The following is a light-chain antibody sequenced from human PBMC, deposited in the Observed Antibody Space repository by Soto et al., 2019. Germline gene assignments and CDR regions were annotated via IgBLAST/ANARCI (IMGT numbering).Light chain of an antibody. J-gene: IGKJ1*01. V-gene: IGKV3-15*01. CDR1: QSVRNN. CDR2: GAS. Sequence: EIVMTQSPATLSVSPGERLTLSCRASQSVRNNLAWYQQKPGQAPRLLIYGASTRATGIAARFSGSGSGTEFTLTISSLQSEDFAVYYCQHYNNWPPWTFGQGTKVELK. CDR3: QHYNNWPPWT.